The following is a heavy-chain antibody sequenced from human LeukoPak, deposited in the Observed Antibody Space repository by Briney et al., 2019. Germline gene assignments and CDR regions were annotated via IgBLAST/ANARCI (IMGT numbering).Heavy chain of an antibody. Sequence: GEPLTLSCAASGFTFSSYIMNWVPQPPGKGLEWLSYSGSSSNTIYHADSVQGRFTSSRDNAKNTLYLQMNSLRDDVTAVYYSARGDALHISGQATMVTVSS. J-gene: IGHJ3*02. CDR1: GFTFSSYI. CDR3: ARGDALHI. CDR2: SGSSSNTI. V-gene: IGHV3-48*02.